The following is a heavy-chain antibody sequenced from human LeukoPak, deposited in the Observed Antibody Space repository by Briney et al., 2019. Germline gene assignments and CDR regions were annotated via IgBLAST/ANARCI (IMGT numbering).Heavy chain of an antibody. D-gene: IGHD6-19*01. Sequence: GGSLRLSCAASGFTFSGYWMSWVRQTPEKGLEWVANIKQDGSEKYYVDSVKGRFTISRDSAKNSLYLQMNSLRAEDTAVYYCARDFGRGRSSGWYSDYFDYWGQGTLVTVSS. CDR1: GFTFSGYW. J-gene: IGHJ4*02. V-gene: IGHV3-7*03. CDR2: IKQDGSEK. CDR3: ARDFGRGRSSGWYSDYFDY.